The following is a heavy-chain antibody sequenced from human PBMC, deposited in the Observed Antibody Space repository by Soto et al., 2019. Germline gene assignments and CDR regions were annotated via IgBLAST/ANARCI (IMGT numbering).Heavy chain of an antibody. CDR1: GFTFSDYY. V-gene: IGHV3-11*06. Sequence: GGSLRLSCAASGFTFSDYYMSWIRQAPGKGLEWVSYISSSSSYTNYADSVKGRFTISRDNAKNSLYLQMNSLRAEDTAVYYCARGRSGSYSSYYGMDVWGQGTTVTVSS. CDR2: ISSSSSYT. J-gene: IGHJ6*02. CDR3: ARGRSGSYSSYYGMDV. D-gene: IGHD1-26*01.